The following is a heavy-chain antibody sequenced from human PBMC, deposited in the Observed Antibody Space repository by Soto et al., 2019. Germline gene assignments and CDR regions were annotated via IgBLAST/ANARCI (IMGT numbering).Heavy chain of an antibody. V-gene: IGHV5-51*01. J-gene: IGHJ6*02. Sequence: GESLKISCKGSGYSFTSYWIGWVRQMPGKGLKWMGIIYPGDSDTRYSPSFQGQVTISADKSISTAYLQWSSLKASDTAMYYCARLGGRYYDSSVGMDVWGQGTTVTVSS. D-gene: IGHD3-22*01. CDR3: ARLGGRYYDSSVGMDV. CDR1: GYSFTSYW. CDR2: IYPGDSDT.